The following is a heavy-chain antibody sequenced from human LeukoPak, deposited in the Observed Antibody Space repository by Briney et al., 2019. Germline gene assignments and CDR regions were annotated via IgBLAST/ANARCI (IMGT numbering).Heavy chain of an antibody. D-gene: IGHD3-22*01. CDR2: ISSSGSTI. Sequence: GGSLRLSCAASGFTFSRYEMNWVRQAPGKRLEWVSYISSSGSTIYYADSVKGRFTISRDNAKNSLYLQMNSLRAEDTAVYYCARGGRMIVVSGPYDFDYWGQGTLVTVSS. V-gene: IGHV3-48*03. J-gene: IGHJ4*02. CDR3: ARGGRMIVVSGPYDFDY. CDR1: GFTFSRYE.